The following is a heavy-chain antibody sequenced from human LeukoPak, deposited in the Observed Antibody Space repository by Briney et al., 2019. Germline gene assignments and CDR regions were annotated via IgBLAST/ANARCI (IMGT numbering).Heavy chain of an antibody. CDR1: GFTFSDYY. D-gene: IGHD4-23*01. CDR2: ISSSGSTI. J-gene: IGHJ3*02. V-gene: IGHV3-11*01. Sequence: GGSLRLSCAASGFTFSDYYMSWIRQAPGKGLEWVSYISSSGSTIYYADSVKGRFTISRDNDKNSLYLQMNSLRAEDTAVYYCARDRARSDYGGNSDAFDIWGQGTMVTVSS. CDR3: ARDRARSDYGGNSDAFDI.